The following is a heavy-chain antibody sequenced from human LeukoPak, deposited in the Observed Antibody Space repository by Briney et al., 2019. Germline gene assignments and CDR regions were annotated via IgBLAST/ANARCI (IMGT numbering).Heavy chain of an antibody. CDR3: ARAAPSYYGSGCLGSYYYGMDV. D-gene: IGHD3-10*01. J-gene: IGHJ6*02. Sequence: PSQTLSLTCTVSGGSISSGSYYWSWIRQPAGKGLEWIGRIYTSGSTNYNPSLKSRVTISVDTSKNQFSLKLSSVTAADTAMYYCARAAPSYYGSGCLGSYYYGMDVWGQGTTVTVSS. V-gene: IGHV4-61*02. CDR1: GGSISSGSYY. CDR2: IYTSGST.